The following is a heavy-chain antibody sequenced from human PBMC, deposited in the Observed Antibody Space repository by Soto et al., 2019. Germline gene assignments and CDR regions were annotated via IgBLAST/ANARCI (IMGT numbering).Heavy chain of an antibody. D-gene: IGHD2-8*01. CDR1: GFRFSGYW. CDR3: ASFGTSLYAHHPSDD. J-gene: IGHJ4*02. CDR2: INQGGSEK. Sequence: EGQLVESGGGLVQPWGSLRLSCAASGFRFSGYWMGWARQFPGKRLEGVANINQGGSEKYYVDSVKGRFTISRDNAKNSMYLQMDSLRVEDTAVYYWASFGTSLYAHHPSDDWGQGTLVTVSS. V-gene: IGHV3-7*01.